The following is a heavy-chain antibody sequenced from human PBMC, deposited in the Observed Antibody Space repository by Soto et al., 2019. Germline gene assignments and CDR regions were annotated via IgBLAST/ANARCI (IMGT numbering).Heavy chain of an antibody. CDR1: GFSFSSYA. J-gene: IGHJ6*02. CDR3: ARAGSSWYDGHYYYGMDV. V-gene: IGHV3-23*01. Sequence: PGGSLRLSCAAPGFSFSSYAMSWVRKAQEKGLEWVSAISGSGGSTYYADSVKGRFTISRDNAKNSLYLQMNSLRAEDTALYYCARAGSSWYDGHYYYGMDVWGQGTTVTVSS. D-gene: IGHD6-13*01. CDR2: ISGSGGST.